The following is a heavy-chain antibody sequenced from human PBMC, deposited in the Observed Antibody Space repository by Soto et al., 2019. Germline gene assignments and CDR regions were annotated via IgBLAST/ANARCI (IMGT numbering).Heavy chain of an antibody. CDR1: GYSFAGYW. D-gene: IGHD3-22*01. CDR3: ARQIYDSDTGPNFKYYFDS. CDR2: IDPSDSQT. V-gene: IGHV5-10-1*01. J-gene: IGHJ4*02. Sequence: EESLKISCEVSGYSFAGYWITWVLQKPGKGLEWMGRIDPSDSQTYYSPSFRGHVTISVTKSITTVFLQWSSLRASDTAMYYCARQIYDSDTGPNFKYYFDSWGQGTPVTVSS.